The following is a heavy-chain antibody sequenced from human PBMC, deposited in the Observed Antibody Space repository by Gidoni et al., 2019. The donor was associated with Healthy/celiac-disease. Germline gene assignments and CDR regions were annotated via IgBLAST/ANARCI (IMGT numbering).Heavy chain of an antibody. V-gene: IGHV3-23*01. Sequence: WVRQAPGKGLEWVSAISGSGGSTYYADSVKGRFTISRDNSKNTLYLQMNSLRAEDTAVYYCAKDLNYGGSIAARNIRDPNWFDPWGQGTLVTVSS. J-gene: IGHJ5*02. CDR3: AKDLNYGGSIAARNIRDPNWFDP. CDR2: ISGSGGST. D-gene: IGHD6-6*01.